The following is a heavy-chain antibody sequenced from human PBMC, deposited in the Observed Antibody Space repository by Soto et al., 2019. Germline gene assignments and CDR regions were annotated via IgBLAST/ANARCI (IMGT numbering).Heavy chain of an antibody. V-gene: IGHV3-73*01. CDR3: TYHYYDTSGPRSDY. D-gene: IGHD3-22*01. J-gene: IGHJ4*02. CDR2: IRSKANSYAT. Sequence: GGSLILSCAASGFTFSDSAIHWVRQASGKGLEWVGRIRSKANSYATAYAASVKGRFTISRDDSKDTAYLQMNSLKTEDTAVYYCTYHYYDTSGPRSDYWGQGTLVTVS. CDR1: GFTFSDSA.